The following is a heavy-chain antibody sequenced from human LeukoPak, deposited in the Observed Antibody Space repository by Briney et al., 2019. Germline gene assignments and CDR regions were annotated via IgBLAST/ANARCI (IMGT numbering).Heavy chain of an antibody. CDR2: INSNGGST. CDR1: GFIFSNYA. Sequence: GGCLRLSCSASGFIFSNYAMYWVRQAPGKGPEYVSAINSNGGSTFYADSVKGRFTISRDNSKHTVYLQMSSLRAEDTAVYYCVKTSGSPNGYFDYWGQGTLVTVSS. V-gene: IGHV3-64D*06. CDR3: VKTSGSPNGYFDY. J-gene: IGHJ4*02. D-gene: IGHD1-26*01.